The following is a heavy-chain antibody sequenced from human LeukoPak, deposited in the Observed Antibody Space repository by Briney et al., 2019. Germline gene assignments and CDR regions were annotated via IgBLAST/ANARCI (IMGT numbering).Heavy chain of an antibody. D-gene: IGHD3-22*01. J-gene: IGHJ4*02. CDR1: GGSISSGGYY. Sequence: SSETLSLTCTVSGGSISSGGYYWSWIRQHPGKGLEWIGYIYYSGSTYYDPSLKSRVTISVDTSKNQFSLKLSSVTAADTAVYYCALGGTDYYDSSGLLGYWGQGTLVTVSS. CDR2: IYYSGST. V-gene: IGHV4-31*03. CDR3: ALGGTDYYDSSGLLGY.